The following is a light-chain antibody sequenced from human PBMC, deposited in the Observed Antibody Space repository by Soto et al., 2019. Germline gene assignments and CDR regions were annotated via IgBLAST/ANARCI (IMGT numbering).Light chain of an antibody. J-gene: IGKJ3*01. Sequence: IVLTQSPVTLSLPPGERPPLFCRASQDNAVRRVAWYRQKPGQAPRLLIYDASSMASGIPERISGSGSGTDFTLTISRLEPEDFAVYYCQQYGSASFTFGPGTKVDIK. CDR1: QDNAVRR. V-gene: IGKV3-20*01. CDR2: DAS. CDR3: QQYGSASFT.